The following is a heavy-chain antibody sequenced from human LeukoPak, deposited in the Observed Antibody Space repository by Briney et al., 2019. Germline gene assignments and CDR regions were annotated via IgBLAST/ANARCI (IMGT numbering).Heavy chain of an antibody. Sequence: GGSLRLSCAVSGFTFRNAWMHWVRQAPGKGLEWVAVISYDGSNKYYADSLKGRFTISRDNSKNTLYLQMNSLRAEDTAVYYCAKDGGKNYYYYMDVWGKGTTVTVSS. J-gene: IGHJ6*03. CDR3: AKDGGKNYYYYMDV. V-gene: IGHV3-30*18. CDR1: GFTFRNAW. CDR2: ISYDGSNK.